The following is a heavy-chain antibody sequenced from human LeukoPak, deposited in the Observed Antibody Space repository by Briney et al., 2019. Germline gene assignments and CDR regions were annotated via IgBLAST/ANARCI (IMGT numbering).Heavy chain of an antibody. Sequence: SVKVSCKASGGTFSSYAISWVRQAPGQGLEWMGRIIPILGIANYAQKFQGRVMITADKSTSTAYMELSSLRSEDTAVYYCAREAPMVRGVKAGPNDYWGQGTLVTVSS. V-gene: IGHV1-69*04. J-gene: IGHJ4*02. D-gene: IGHD3-10*01. CDR3: AREAPMVRGVKAGPNDY. CDR2: IIPILGIA. CDR1: GGTFSSYA.